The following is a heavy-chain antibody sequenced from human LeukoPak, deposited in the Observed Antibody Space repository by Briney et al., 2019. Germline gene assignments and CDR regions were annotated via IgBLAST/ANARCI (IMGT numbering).Heavy chain of an antibody. D-gene: IGHD3-16*01. V-gene: IGHV3-21*06. CDR1: GFSFSSFW. J-gene: IGHJ5*02. CDR3: ARDYVGNWFDP. Sequence: PGGSLRLSCAASGFSFSSFWMSWVRQAPGKGLEWVSSIRSSSRYIYYADSVKGRLTISRDNAKNSLYLQMNSLRAEDTAVYYCARDYVGNWFDPWGQGTLVTVSS. CDR2: IRSSSRYI.